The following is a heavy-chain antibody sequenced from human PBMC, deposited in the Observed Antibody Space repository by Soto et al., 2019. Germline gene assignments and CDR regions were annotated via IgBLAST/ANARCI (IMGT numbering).Heavy chain of an antibody. J-gene: IGHJ5*02. V-gene: IGHV1-8*01. Sequence: GASGKVSCKASGYTFGNNDISWVRQATGQGLEWMGWMNPNSGNTGYAQKFQGRVSMTRNTSITTAYLELSSLRSDDTAIYYCARMATSGTLNWFDPWGQGTLVTVSS. CDR2: MNPNSGNT. CDR3: ARMATSGTLNWFDP. CDR1: GYTFGNND.